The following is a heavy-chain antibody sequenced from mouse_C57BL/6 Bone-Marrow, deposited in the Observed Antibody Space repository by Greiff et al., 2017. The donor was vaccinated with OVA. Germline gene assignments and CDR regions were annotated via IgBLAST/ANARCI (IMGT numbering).Heavy chain of an antibody. CDR1: GYTFTSYW. Sequence: QVQLKQPGAELVKPGASVKLSCKASGYTFTSYWMHWVKQRPGRGLEWIGRIDPKSGGTKYNEKFKSKATLTVDKPSSTAYMQLSSLTSEDSADYYCGRRGDYEDDMDYWGQGTSVTVSS. V-gene: IGHV1-72*01. CDR3: GRRGDYEDDMDY. CDR2: IDPKSGGT. J-gene: IGHJ4*01. D-gene: IGHD2-4*01.